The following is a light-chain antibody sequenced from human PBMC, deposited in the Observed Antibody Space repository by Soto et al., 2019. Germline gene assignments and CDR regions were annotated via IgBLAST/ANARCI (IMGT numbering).Light chain of an antibody. Sequence: QSVLTQPASVSGSPGQSITISCTGTSSDVGGYKYVSWYQQHPGKAPKLMIYDVSNRPSGVSNRFSGSKSGNTASLTSSGLQAEDEADYYCSSYASSSTVLFGGGTKLTVL. CDR2: DVS. CDR3: SSYASSSTVL. CDR1: SSDVGGYKY. V-gene: IGLV2-14*01. J-gene: IGLJ2*01.